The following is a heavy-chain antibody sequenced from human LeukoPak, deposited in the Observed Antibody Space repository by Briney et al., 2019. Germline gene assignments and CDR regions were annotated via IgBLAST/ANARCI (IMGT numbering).Heavy chain of an antibody. CDR1: GGSFSGYY. D-gene: IGHD3-22*01. CDR2: INHSGST. V-gene: IGHV4-34*01. CDR3: ARHYYDSRGYYPLYFDY. Sequence: PPETLCLTCAVYGGSFSGYYWSWIRQPPGKGLEWIGEINHSGSTNYNPSLKSRSTISVDTSKKQFSLKLSSVTAADTAVYYCARHYYDSRGYYPLYFDYWGQGTLVTDSS. J-gene: IGHJ4*02.